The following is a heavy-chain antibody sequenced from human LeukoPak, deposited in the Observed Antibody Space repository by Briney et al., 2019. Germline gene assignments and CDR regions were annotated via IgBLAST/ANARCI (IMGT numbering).Heavy chain of an antibody. D-gene: IGHD2-15*01. CDR2: IYYSGST. J-gene: IGHJ5*02. CDR3: ARETFLGYCSGGSCNIGTTTNWFDP. CDR1: GGSISSYY. V-gene: IGHV4-59*01. Sequence: SETLSLTCTVSGGSISSYYWSWIRQPPGKGLEWIVYIYYSGSTNYNPSLKSRVTISVDTSKNQFSLKLSSVTAADTAVYYCARETFLGYCSGGSCNIGTTTNWFDPWGQGTLVTVSS.